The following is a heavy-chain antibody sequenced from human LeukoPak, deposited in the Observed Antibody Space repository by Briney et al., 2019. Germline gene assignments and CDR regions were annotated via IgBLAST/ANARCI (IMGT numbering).Heavy chain of an antibody. CDR3: TTSTVVVPAAPYTDY. D-gene: IGHD2-2*01. V-gene: IGHV3-15*01. CDR1: GFTFSNAW. Sequence: GGSLTLSCAASGFTFSNAWMSCVRQAPGKGLEWVGRIKSKTDGGTTDYAAPVKGRFTISRDDSKNTLYLQMNSLKTEDTAVYYCTTSTVVVPAAPYTDYWGQGTLVTVSS. CDR2: IKSKTDGGTT. J-gene: IGHJ4*02.